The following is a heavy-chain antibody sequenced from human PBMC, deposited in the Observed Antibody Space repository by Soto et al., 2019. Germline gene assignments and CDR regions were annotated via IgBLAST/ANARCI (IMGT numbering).Heavy chain of an antibody. J-gene: IGHJ6*02. V-gene: IGHV3-33*03. D-gene: IGHD1-26*01. CDR3: ASGSRYYYYGMDV. Sequence: QVQLVESGGGVVQPGRSLRLSCAASGFTFSSYGMHWVRQAPGKGLEWVAVIWNDGSNKYYADSVKGRFTISRDNSKNTLYLQMNRLRAEDTAVYYCASGSRYYYYGMDVWGQGTTVTVSS. CDR2: IWNDGSNK. CDR1: GFTFSSYG.